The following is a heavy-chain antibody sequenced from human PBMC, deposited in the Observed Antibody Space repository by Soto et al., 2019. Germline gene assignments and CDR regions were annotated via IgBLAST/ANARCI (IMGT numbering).Heavy chain of an antibody. CDR3: ARDCGSSTSCYLAY. CDR2: ISAYNGNT. Sequence: ASVKVSCKASGYTFTSYGISWVRQAPGQGLEWMGWISAYNGNTNYAQKLQGRVTMTTDTPTSTAYMELRSLRSDDTAVYYCARDCGSSTSCYLAYWGQGTLVTVSS. CDR1: GYTFTSYG. J-gene: IGHJ4*02. D-gene: IGHD2-2*01. V-gene: IGHV1-18*01.